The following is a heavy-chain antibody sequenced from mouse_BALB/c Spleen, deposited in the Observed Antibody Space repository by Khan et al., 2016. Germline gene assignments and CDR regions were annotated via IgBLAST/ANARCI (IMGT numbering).Heavy chain of an antibody. CDR1: GFSLTTYG. J-gene: IGHJ2*01. V-gene: IGHV2-2*02. D-gene: IGHD2-4*01. Sequence: QVQLKQSGPGLVQPSQSLSITCTVSGFSLTTYGVQWVRQSPGKALEWLGVIWSGGSTDYNAPFISRLSISRDTSKSQVFFKMSSLQTKDTAIYYCARTYDYDGGFYYWGQGTILTVSS. CDR2: IWSGGST. CDR3: ARTYDYDGGFYY.